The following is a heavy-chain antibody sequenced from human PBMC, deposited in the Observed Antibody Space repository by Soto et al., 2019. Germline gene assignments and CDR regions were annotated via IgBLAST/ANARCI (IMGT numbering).Heavy chain of an antibody. Sequence: GGSLRLSCAASGFTFSSYAMSWVRQAPGKGLEWVSAISGSGGSTYYADSVKGRFTISRDNSKNTLYLQMNSLGAEDTAVYYCAKDLSLYDSSGGDFDYWGQGTLVTVSS. D-gene: IGHD3-22*01. CDR2: ISGSGGST. CDR3: AKDLSLYDSSGGDFDY. V-gene: IGHV3-23*01. J-gene: IGHJ4*02. CDR1: GFTFSSYA.